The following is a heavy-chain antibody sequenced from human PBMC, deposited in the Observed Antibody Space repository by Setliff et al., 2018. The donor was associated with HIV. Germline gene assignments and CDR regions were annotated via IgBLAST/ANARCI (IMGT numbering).Heavy chain of an antibody. V-gene: IGHV4-61*10. CDR3: ARSRESSGYYRDYYYYLDV. Sequence: SETLSLTCTVSGGSISSGAYYWSWIRQPAGKGLEWIGYIYYSGSTNYNPSLKSRVTISVDTSKNQFSLKLSSVTAADTAVYYCARSRESSGYYRDYYYYLDVWGKGTTVTVSS. CDR2: IYYSGST. CDR1: GGSISSGAYY. J-gene: IGHJ6*03. D-gene: IGHD6-19*01.